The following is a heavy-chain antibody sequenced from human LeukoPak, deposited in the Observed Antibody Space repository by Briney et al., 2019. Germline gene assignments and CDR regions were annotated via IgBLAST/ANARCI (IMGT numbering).Heavy chain of an antibody. CDR2: ISHDGSNK. J-gene: IGHJ4*02. CDR3: ARGPVGEPHFDY. Sequence: PGGSLRLSCAASGFAFNTYSMHWVRQAPGKGLEWVSLISHDGSNKFYADSVKGRFTISRDKSKNTLYLQMNSLRSEDTAVYYCARGPVGEPHFDYWGQGTLVTVSS. CDR1: GFAFNTYS. D-gene: IGHD1-26*01. V-gene: IGHV3-30*04.